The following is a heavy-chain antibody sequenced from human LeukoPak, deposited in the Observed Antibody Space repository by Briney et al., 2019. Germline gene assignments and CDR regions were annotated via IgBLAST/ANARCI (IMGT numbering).Heavy chain of an antibody. Sequence: PGGSLRLSCAASGFTFSSYWMSWVRQAPGKGLEWVSAISGSGGSTYYADSVKGRFTISRDNSKNTLYLQMNSLRAEDTAVYYCAKDYTLFMVRGAPFDYWGQGTLVTVSS. J-gene: IGHJ4*02. V-gene: IGHV3-23*01. D-gene: IGHD3-10*01. CDR2: ISGSGGST. CDR3: AKDYTLFMVRGAPFDY. CDR1: GFTFSSYW.